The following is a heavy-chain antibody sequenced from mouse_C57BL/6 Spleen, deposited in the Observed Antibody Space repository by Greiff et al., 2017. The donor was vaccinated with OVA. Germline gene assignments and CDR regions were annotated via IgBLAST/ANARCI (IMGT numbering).Heavy chain of an antibody. CDR3: AREDYDYDAGYAMDY. CDR1: GYTFTSYW. Sequence: QVQLQQSGAELVKPGASVKLSCKASGYTFTSYWMHWVKQRPGQGLEWIGMIHPNSGSTNYNEKFKSKATLTVDKSSSTAYMQLSSLTSEDSAVYYWAREDYDYDAGYAMDYWGQGTSVTVSS. D-gene: IGHD2-4*01. CDR2: IHPNSGST. J-gene: IGHJ4*01. V-gene: IGHV1-64*01.